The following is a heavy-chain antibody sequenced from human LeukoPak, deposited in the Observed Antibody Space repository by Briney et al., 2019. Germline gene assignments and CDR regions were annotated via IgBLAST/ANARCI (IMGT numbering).Heavy chain of an antibody. CDR1: GYTFTSYD. CDR2: MNPNSGNT. CDR3: ARARRGGNWFDP. V-gene: IGHV1-8*01. J-gene: IGHJ5*02. Sequence: ASVKVSCKASGYTFTSYDINWVRQATGQGLERMGWMNPNSGNTGYAQKFQGRVTMTRNTSISTAYMELSSLRSEDTAVYYCARARRGGNWFDPWGQGTLVTVSS. D-gene: IGHD3-16*01.